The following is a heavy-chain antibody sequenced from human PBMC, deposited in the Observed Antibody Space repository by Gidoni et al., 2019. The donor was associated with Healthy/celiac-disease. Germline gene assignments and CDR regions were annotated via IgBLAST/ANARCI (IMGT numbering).Heavy chain of an antibody. CDR3: ARVAAAGAFDY. Sequence: QVQLQESGPGLVKPSETLSLTCTVSGGPISSYYWSWIRQPPGKGLEWIGYIYYSGSTNYNPSLKSRVTISVDTSKNQFSLKLSSVTAADTAVYYCARVAAAGAFDYWGQGTLVTVSS. J-gene: IGHJ4*02. CDR2: IYYSGST. V-gene: IGHV4-59*01. CDR1: GGPISSYY. D-gene: IGHD6-13*01.